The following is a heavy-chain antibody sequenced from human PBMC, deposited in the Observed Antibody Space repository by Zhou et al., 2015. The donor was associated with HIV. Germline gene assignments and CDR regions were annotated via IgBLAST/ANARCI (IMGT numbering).Heavy chain of an antibody. CDR3: ARRCSSTSCYAHDAFDI. CDR1: GGTFSSYA. Sequence: QVQLVQSGAEVKKPGSSVKVSCKASGGTFSSYAISWVRQAPGQGLEWMGGIIPIFGTANYAQKFQGRVTITADESTSTAYMELSSLRSEDTAVYYCARRCSSTSCYAHDAFDIWGQGTMVTVSS. V-gene: IGHV1-69*01. CDR2: IIPIFGTA. D-gene: IGHD2-2*01. J-gene: IGHJ3*02.